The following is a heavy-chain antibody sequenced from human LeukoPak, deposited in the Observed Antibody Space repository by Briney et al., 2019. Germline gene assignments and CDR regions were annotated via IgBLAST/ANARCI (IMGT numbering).Heavy chain of an antibody. CDR3: ARHLRGGLRAFEI. Sequence: PSGTLSLTCAVSGGSISSSNWWSWVRQPPGKGLEWIGEIYHSGSTNYNPSLKSRVTISVDTSKNQFSLKLSSVTAADTAVYYCARHLRGGLRAFEIWGPGTMVTVSS. CDR2: IYHSGST. D-gene: IGHD2-21*02. V-gene: IGHV4-4*02. J-gene: IGHJ3*02. CDR1: GGSISSSNW.